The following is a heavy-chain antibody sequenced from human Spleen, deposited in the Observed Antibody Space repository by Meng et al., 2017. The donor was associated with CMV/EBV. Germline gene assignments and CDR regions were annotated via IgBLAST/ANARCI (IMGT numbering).Heavy chain of an antibody. Sequence: SETLSLTCAVYGGSFSGYYWSWIRQPPGKGLEWIGSIFHSGNTYYNPSLKSRVTISVDTSKNQFSLNLDSVTAADTAVYFCARDVWGVMAPDLGWFDPWGQGTLVTVSS. CDR1: GGSFSGYY. CDR3: ARDVWGVMAPDLGWFDP. CDR2: IFHSGNT. J-gene: IGHJ5*02. D-gene: IGHD3-16*01. V-gene: IGHV4-34*12.